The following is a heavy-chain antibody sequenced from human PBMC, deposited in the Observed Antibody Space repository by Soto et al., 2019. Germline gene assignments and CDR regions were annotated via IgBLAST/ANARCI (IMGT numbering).Heavy chain of an antibody. Sequence: ASVKVSCKASGYTFTGYYMHWVRQAPGQGLEWMGWINPNSGGTNYAQKFQGRVTMTRDTSISTAYMELSRLRSDDTAVYYCARKLSYDSSGPDYWGQGTLVTVSS. V-gene: IGHV1-2*02. J-gene: IGHJ4*02. CDR2: INPNSGGT. D-gene: IGHD3-22*01. CDR1: GYTFTGYY. CDR3: ARKLSYDSSGPDY.